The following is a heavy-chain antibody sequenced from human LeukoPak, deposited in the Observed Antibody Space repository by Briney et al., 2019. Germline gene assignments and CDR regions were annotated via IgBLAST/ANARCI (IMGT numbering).Heavy chain of an antibody. V-gene: IGHV3-21*04. D-gene: IGHD2-2*01. Sequence: GGSLRLSCAASGFTFSSYSMNWVRQAPGKGLEWVSSISSSSSYIYYADSVKGRFTISRDNAKNSLYLQMNSLRTEDTALYYCAKGSSSTSLDWSDPWGQGTLVTVSS. CDR1: GFTFSSYS. J-gene: IGHJ5*02. CDR2: ISSSSSYI. CDR3: AKGSSSTSLDWSDP.